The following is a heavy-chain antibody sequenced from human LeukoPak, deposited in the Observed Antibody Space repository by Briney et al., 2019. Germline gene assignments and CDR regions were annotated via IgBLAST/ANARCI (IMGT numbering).Heavy chain of an antibody. D-gene: IGHD2-2*01. V-gene: IGHV4-34*01. J-gene: IGHJ5*02. CDR3: ARSPSYCSSTSCYPSRSPHWFDP. Sequence: KPSETLSLTCAVYGGSFSGYYWSWIRKPPGKGLEWIGEINHIGSTNYNPSLKSRVTISVDTSKNQFSLKLSSVTAADTAVYYCARSPSYCSSTSCYPSRSPHWFDPWGQGTLVTVSS. CDR2: INHIGST. CDR1: GGSFSGYY.